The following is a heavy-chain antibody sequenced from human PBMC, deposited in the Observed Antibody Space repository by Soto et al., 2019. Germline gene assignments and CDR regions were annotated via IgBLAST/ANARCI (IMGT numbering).Heavy chain of an antibody. D-gene: IGHD1-1*01. V-gene: IGHV1-2*02. CDR3: AREPATAKPEGVDF. CDR1: GDTFSDYY. CDR2: INPNSGGT. J-gene: IGHJ4*02. Sequence: ASVKVSCKASGDTFSDYYIHWVRQAPGQGLEWMGWINPNSGGTKYAPKFQGGVTMTRDTSITTAYMELSRLRSGDTAVYYCAREPATAKPEGVDFWGQGTLVTVSS.